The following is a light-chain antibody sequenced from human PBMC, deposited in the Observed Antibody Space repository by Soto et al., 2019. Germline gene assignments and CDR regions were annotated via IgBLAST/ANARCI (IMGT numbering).Light chain of an antibody. CDR3: QQFGDSLWT. CDR1: QSVTKGY. Sequence: ENVLTQSPDTLSLYPGEGATLSCRASQSVTKGYLAGYQQKPGQAPKLLIYATSSRATGVPDRFSASGSATDFTLTISRLEPEDFAVYYCQQFGDSLWTFGQGTRVEVK. J-gene: IGKJ1*01. CDR2: ATS. V-gene: IGKV3-20*01.